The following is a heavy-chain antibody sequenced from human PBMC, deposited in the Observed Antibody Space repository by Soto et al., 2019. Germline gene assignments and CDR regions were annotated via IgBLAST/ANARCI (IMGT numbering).Heavy chain of an antibody. Sequence: QVLLVQSGAEVKKPGASVKVSCKASGYPFTTYGFNWVRQAPEQGLEWMGWISAFNGNTNYAQKLQGRVTMTTDRCASTAYMELRSLESDDTAEYYCVRESSGFSPYYFDYWGQGTLVTVSS. J-gene: IGHJ4*02. CDR2: ISAFNGNT. CDR1: GYPFTTYG. CDR3: VRESSGFSPYYFDY. D-gene: IGHD6-19*01. V-gene: IGHV1-18*01.